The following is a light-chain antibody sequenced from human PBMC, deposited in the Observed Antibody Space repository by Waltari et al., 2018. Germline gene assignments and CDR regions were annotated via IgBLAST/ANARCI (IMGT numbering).Light chain of an antibody. CDR3: QVWDSSSDHPV. CDR2: DDS. Sequence: SYVVTQPPSVSVAPGQTARITCGGNNIGSKTVHWYQQKPGQAPVLVVYDDSARPSGIPERFSGSNSGSTATLTISRVEAGDEADYYCQVWDSSSDHPVFGGGTKLTVL. CDR1: NIGSKT. V-gene: IGLV3-21*02. J-gene: IGLJ3*02.